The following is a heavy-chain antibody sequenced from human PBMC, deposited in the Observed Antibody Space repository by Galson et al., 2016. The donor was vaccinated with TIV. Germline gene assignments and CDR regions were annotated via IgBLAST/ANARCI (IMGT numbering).Heavy chain of an antibody. CDR2: ISSNSVYL. J-gene: IGHJ6*02. CDR1: GFTFGDYG. Sequence: SLRLSCAASGFTFGDYGMHWARQSQGNGLEWVSGISSNSVYLGYADSVKGRFTISRANAKNSLYLQRNTLRGEDTALYYCAKARGYGYGSPRDYYSGMDVWGPGTSVTVSS. CDR3: AKARGYGYGSPRDYYSGMDV. D-gene: IGHD5-18*01. V-gene: IGHV3-9*01.